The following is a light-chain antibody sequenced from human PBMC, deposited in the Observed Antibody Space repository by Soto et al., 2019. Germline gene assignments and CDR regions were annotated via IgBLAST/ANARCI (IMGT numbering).Light chain of an antibody. CDR2: GAS. V-gene: IGKV3-15*01. J-gene: IGKJ3*01. CDR3: QQRSNWFT. CDR1: QTVSSN. Sequence: EKLMSQSPDTLSLSPGERATLSCRASQTVSSNYLAWCQQRPGQAPRLLIYGASTRATGIPARFSGSGSGTEFTLTISSLQSEDFAVYYCQQRSNWFTFGPGTKVDIK.